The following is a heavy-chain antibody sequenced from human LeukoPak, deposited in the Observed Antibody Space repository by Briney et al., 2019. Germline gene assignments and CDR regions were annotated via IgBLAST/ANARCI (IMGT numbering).Heavy chain of an antibody. CDR1: GYTFTGYY. D-gene: IGHD6-13*01. CDR3: ARGGSSWYYCDY. Sequence: ASVKVSCKASGYTFTGYYMHWVRQAPGQGLEWMGRINPNSGGTNYAQKFQGRVTMTRDTSVSTAYMELSRLRSDDTAVYYCARGGSSWYYCDYWGQGTLVTVSS. J-gene: IGHJ4*02. CDR2: INPNSGGT. V-gene: IGHV1-2*06.